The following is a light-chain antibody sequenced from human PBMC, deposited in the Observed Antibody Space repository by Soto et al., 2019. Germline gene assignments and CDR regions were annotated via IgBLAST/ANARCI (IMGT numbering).Light chain of an antibody. CDR3: QLYGISPH. CDR2: ASS. J-gene: IGKJ5*01. Sequence: ERVMTQSPATLSVSPGERATLSCKTSQSSGSNFLAWYQHKPGQAPRLLIYASSNRATGIPDRFSGSASGTDFTLTINRLEPEDFAVYYCQLYGISPHFGQGTRLEIK. V-gene: IGKV3-20*01. CDR1: QSSGSNF.